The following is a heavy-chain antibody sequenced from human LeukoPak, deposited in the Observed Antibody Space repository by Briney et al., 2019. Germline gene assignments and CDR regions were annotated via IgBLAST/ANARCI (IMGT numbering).Heavy chain of an antibody. CDR2: IYYSGST. J-gene: IGHJ4*02. D-gene: IGHD3-22*01. V-gene: IGHV4-59*01. CDR3: ARVRPYYDSSGYYFDY. Sequence: ASETLSLTCTVSGGSISSYYWSWIRQPPGKGLEWIGYIYYSGSTNYNPSLKSRVTISVDTSKNQFSLKLSSVTAADTAVYYCARVRPYYDSSGYYFDYWGQGTLVTVSS. CDR1: GGSISSYY.